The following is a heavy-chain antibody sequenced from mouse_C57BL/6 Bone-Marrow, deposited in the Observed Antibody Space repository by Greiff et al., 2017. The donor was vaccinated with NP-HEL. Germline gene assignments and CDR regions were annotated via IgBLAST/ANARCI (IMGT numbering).Heavy chain of an antibody. CDR2: ISSGSSTI. D-gene: IGHD1-1*01. CDR3: ATYYYGSSLRYAMDY. V-gene: IGHV5-17*01. J-gene: IGHJ4*01. CDR1: GFTFSDYG. Sequence: VQLKESGGGLVKPGGSLKLSCAASGFTFSDYGMHWVRQAPEKGLEWVAYISSGSSTIYYADTVKGRFTISRDNAKNTLFLQMTSLRSEDTAMYYCATYYYGSSLRYAMDYWGQGTSVTVSS.